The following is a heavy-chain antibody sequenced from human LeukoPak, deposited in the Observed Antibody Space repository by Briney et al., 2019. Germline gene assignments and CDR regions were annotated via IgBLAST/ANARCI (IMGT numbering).Heavy chain of an antibody. CDR2: IYTSGST. Sequence: SETLSLTCTVSGGSISSGSYYWSWIRQPAGKGLEWIGRIYTSGSTNYNPSLKSRVTISVDTSKNQFSPKLSSVTAADAAVYYCASEAALGHWGQGTLVTVSS. CDR1: GGSISSGSYY. J-gene: IGHJ4*02. D-gene: IGHD6-6*01. CDR3: ASEAALGH. V-gene: IGHV4-61*02.